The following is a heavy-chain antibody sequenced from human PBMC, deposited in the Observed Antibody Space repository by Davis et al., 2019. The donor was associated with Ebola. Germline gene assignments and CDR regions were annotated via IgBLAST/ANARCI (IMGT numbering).Heavy chain of an antibody. J-gene: IGHJ6*02. V-gene: IGHV3-66*02. D-gene: IGHD1-1*01. Sequence: GESLKISCAASGFTVSGNYMSWVRQAPGKGLEWVSVIYTAGSTYYADSVKGRFTISRDNSKNTLYLQMNSLGGEDTAIYYCARGTYKDYYYAMDVWGQGTTVIVSS. CDR2: IYTAGST. CDR1: GFTVSGNY. CDR3: ARGTYKDYYYAMDV.